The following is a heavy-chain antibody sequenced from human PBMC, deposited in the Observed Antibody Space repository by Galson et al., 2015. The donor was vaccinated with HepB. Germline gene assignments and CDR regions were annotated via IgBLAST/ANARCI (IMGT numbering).Heavy chain of an antibody. CDR1: GGSITSGTYH. Sequence: SETLSLTCTVSGGSITSGTYHWGWIRQPPGKGLEWIASIYYNGITNYNPSLMSRVTVSADTSKNQFSLKLSSVTAADTAVYYCTRRGQTSSWYGTDYWGQGILVTVSS. CDR3: TRRGQTSSWYGTDY. J-gene: IGHJ4*02. D-gene: IGHD6-13*01. CDR2: IYYNGIT. V-gene: IGHV4-39*01.